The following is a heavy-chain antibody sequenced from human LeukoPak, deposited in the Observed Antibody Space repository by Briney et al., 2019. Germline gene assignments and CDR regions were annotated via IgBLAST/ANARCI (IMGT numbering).Heavy chain of an antibody. D-gene: IGHD4-17*01. CDR3: AKEGGDYDGGFLDY. Sequence: GGSLSLSCAASRFTFSSYGMHWVRQAPGKELEWVAVISYDGSNKYYADSVKGRFTISRDNSKNTLYLQMNSRRAEDTAVYYCAKEGGDYDGGFLDYWGQGTLVTVSS. V-gene: IGHV3-30*18. J-gene: IGHJ4*02. CDR1: RFTFSSYG. CDR2: ISYDGSNK.